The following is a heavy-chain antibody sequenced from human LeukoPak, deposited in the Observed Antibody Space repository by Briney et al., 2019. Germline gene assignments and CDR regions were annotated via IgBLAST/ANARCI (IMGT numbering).Heavy chain of an antibody. CDR2: ISAYNGNT. CDR3: ARGYYYDSSGSIPFDY. CDR1: GYTFTGYY. V-gene: IGHV1-18*04. Sequence: ASVKVSCKASGYTFTGYYMHWVRQAPGQGLEWMGWISAYNGNTNYAQKLQGRVTMTTDTSTSTAYMELRSLRSDDTAVYYCARGYYYDSSGSIPFDYWGQGTLVTVSS. J-gene: IGHJ4*02. D-gene: IGHD3-22*01.